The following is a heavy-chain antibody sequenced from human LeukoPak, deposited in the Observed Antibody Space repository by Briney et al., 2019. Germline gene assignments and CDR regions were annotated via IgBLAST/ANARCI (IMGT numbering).Heavy chain of an antibody. CDR3: ARHLYCGGDCYSGRNHYYGLDV. J-gene: IGHJ6*02. CDR2: MYYTGST. Sequence: PSETLSLTCTVSDGSISDYHWSWIRQPPGKGLEWIGYMYYTGSTNYSPSLKSRVSISVDTSKRQFSLKLRSVTAADTAVYYCARHLYCGGDCYSGRNHYYGLDVWGQGTTVTVSS. D-gene: IGHD2-21*02. V-gene: IGHV4-59*08. CDR1: DGSISDYH.